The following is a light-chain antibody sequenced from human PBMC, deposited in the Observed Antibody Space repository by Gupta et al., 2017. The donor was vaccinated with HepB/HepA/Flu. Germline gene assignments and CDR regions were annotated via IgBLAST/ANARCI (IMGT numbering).Light chain of an antibody. CDR3: QHDDSSLWT. J-gene: IGKJ1*01. Sequence: EIMLTQSPGTLSLSPGERATLSCRASQSVSSTSLAWYQQKPGQAPRLFVYGASNRATGIPDRFSGSGSGTEFTLTISRLEPEDFAVYYCQHDDSSLWTFGQGTKVEIK. CDR1: QSVSSTS. CDR2: GAS. V-gene: IGKV3-20*01.